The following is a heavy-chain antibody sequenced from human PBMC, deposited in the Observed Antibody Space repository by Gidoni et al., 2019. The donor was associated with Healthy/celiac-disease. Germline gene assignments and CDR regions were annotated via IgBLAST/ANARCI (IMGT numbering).Heavy chain of an antibody. V-gene: IGHV3-33*01. CDR1: GFTFSSYG. Sequence: QVQLVESGGGVVQPGRSLRLSCAASGFTFSSYGMHWVRQAPGKGLEWVAVIWYDGSNKYYADSVKGRFTISRDNSKNTLYLQMNSLRAEDTAVYYCARGEYSSSSLYFDYWGQGTLVTVSS. D-gene: IGHD6-6*01. CDR3: ARGEYSSSSLYFDY. CDR2: IWYDGSNK. J-gene: IGHJ4*02.